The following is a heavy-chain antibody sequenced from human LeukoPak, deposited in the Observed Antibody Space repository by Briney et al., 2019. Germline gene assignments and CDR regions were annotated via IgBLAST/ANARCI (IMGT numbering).Heavy chain of an antibody. V-gene: IGHV4-38-2*02. D-gene: IGHD5-18*01. CDR2: IYHSGST. J-gene: IGHJ4*02. Sequence: SETLSLTCTVSGYSISSGYYWGWIRQPPGKGLEWIGGIYHSGSTYYNPSLKSRVTISVDTSKNQFSLKLSSVTAADTAVYYCARENVDTAMVTQGFFDHWGQGTLVTVSS. CDR3: ARENVDTAMVTQGFFDH. CDR1: GYSISSGYY.